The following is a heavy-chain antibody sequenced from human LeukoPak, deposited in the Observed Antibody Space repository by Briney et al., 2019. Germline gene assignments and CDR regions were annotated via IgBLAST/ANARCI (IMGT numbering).Heavy chain of an antibody. CDR2: IYYSGST. Sequence: PSETLSLTCTVSGGSISSHYRSWIRQPPGKGLEWIGYIYYSGSTNYNPSLKSRVTISVDTSKNQFSLKLSSVTAADTAVYYCARGNWPFYFDYWGQGTLVTVRS. CDR3: ARGNWPFYFDY. J-gene: IGHJ4*02. CDR1: GGSISSHY. V-gene: IGHV4-59*11.